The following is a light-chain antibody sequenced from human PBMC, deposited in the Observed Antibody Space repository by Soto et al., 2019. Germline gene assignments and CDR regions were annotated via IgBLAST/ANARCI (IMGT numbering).Light chain of an antibody. Sequence: DTQMTQSPSSLSASVGDRVTITCRASQGIAAYLAWYQQKPGKVPKLLIYGASTLHSGVPSRFSGSGSGTDFTLTISSLQPEDVATYFCLQYYNFSWTFGQGTKV. CDR1: QGIAAY. CDR3: LQYYNFSWT. CDR2: GAS. J-gene: IGKJ1*01. V-gene: IGKV1-27*01.